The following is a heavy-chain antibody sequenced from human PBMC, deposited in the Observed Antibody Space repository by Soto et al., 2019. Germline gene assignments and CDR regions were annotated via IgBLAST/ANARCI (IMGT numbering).Heavy chain of an antibody. CDR3: ARLPKITMVRGVIMFFDYGMDV. V-gene: IGHV4-39*01. J-gene: IGHJ6*02. CDR1: GDSISSSSYY. Sequence: SDTLSLTCTVSGDSISSSSYYWGWIRRPPGKGLEWIGSIYYSGSTYYNPSLKSRVTISVDTSKNQFSLKLSSVTAADTAVYYFARLPKITMVRGVIMFFDYGMDVWGQGTTVT. D-gene: IGHD3-10*01. CDR2: IYYSGST.